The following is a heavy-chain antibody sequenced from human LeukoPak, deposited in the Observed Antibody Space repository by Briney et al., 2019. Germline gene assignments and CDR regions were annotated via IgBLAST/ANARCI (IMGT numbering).Heavy chain of an antibody. CDR1: GVSFIGYY. CDR3: ARGLQVRDSSPFYCDF. V-gene: IGHV4-34*01. Sequence: PSETLSLTCDASGVSFIGYYWTWIRQAPEKGLEWIGDIHHSGSTSYNPSLKGRATISLETSKKQFSLKVRSVTAADTAVYYCARGLQVRDSSPFYCDFWGQGTQVIVSS. D-gene: IGHD3-22*01. CDR2: IHHSGST. J-gene: IGHJ4*02.